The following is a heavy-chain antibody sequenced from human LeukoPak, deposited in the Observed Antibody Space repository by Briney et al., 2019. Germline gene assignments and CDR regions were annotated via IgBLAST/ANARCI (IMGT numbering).Heavy chain of an antibody. CDR1: GDSVSSNSAA. J-gene: IGHJ6*02. CDR2: TYYRSKWYN. D-gene: IGHD2-15*01. CDR3: ARGPRGYCSGGSCYSVWHYYYYGMDV. V-gene: IGHV6-1*01. Sequence: SQTLSLTCAISGDSVSSNSAAWNWIRQSPSRGLEWLGRTYYRSKWYNDYAVSVKSRITINPDTSKNQFSLQLNSVTPEDTAVYYCARGPRGYCSGGSCYSVWHYYYYGMDVWGQGTTVTVSS.